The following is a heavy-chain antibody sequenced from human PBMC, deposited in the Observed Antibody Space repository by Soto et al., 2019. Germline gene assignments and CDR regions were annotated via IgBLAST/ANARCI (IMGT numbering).Heavy chain of an antibody. Sequence: GSLRLSCVASGFTFNKYALAWVRQAPGKGLEWVSAISGSGASTYDADSVKGRFTISRDNSNNTLYLQMNSLRAEDTAVYYCATTTGVITVINSFDQWCQANPVTLSS. D-gene: IGHD7-27*01. CDR1: GFTFNKYA. CDR2: ISGSGAST. J-gene: IGHJ4*01. V-gene: IGHV3-23*01. CDR3: ATTTGVITVINSFDQ.